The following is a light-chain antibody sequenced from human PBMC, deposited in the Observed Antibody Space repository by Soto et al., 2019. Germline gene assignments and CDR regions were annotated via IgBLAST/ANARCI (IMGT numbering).Light chain of an antibody. CDR2: TAS. Sequence: AIQMTQSPSSLSASVGDRVTITCRASQGIRSELGWYQQKPGKAPNLLIYTASSLQSGVPSRFSGSGSGTDFTLTISSLQPEDFATYYCIQDYNYPLTFGGGNKGEIK. V-gene: IGKV1-6*01. CDR3: IQDYNYPLT. J-gene: IGKJ4*01. CDR1: QGIRSE.